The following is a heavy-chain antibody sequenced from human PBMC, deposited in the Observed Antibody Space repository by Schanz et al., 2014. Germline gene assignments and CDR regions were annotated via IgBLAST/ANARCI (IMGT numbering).Heavy chain of an antibody. CDR3: ARDGGRDGYNLAFDV. V-gene: IGHV3-53*01. Sequence: EVQLVESGGGLIQPGGSLRLSCAVSGFTVNTNYMSWVRQAPGKGLEWISSMYINSGSTQYADSVKGRFIISRDSSKNTLFLQMNSLRAEDTAVYFCARDGGRDGYNLAFDVWVQWTLVTVSS. CDR2: MYINSGST. J-gene: IGHJ3*01. CDR1: GFTVNTNY. D-gene: IGHD5-12*01.